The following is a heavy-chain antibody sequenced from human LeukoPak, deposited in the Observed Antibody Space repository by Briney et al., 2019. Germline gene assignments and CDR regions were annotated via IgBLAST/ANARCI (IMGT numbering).Heavy chain of an antibody. CDR3: AGRGPMITFGGVIAYFQY. V-gene: IGHV3-23*01. Sequence: GGSLRLSCAASGLSLSSYVMSWVRQAPGMGLERVSTISGSGGSTFHADSVKGRFTISRDISKNMLYPQMNNLRAEDTAVYYCAGRGPMITFGGVIAYFQYWGQGTLVTVSP. D-gene: IGHD3-16*02. CDR1: GLSLSSYV. J-gene: IGHJ4*02. CDR2: ISGSGGST.